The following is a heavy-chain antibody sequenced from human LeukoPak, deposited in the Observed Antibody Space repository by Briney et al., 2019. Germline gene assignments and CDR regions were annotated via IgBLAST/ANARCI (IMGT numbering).Heavy chain of an antibody. J-gene: IGHJ1*01. CDR2: IKSKTDGGTT. CDR3: TTAISYFPYGDQRGAEYFQH. CDR1: GFTFSNAW. V-gene: IGHV3-15*01. Sequence: GGSLRLSCAASGFTFSNAWMSWVRQAPGKGLEWVGRIKSKTDGGTTDYAAPVKGRFTIPRDDSKNTLYLQMNSLKTEDTAVYYCTTAISYFPYGDQRGAEYFQHWGQGTLVTVSS. D-gene: IGHD4-17*01.